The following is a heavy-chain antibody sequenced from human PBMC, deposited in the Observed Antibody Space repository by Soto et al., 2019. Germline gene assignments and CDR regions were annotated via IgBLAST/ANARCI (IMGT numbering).Heavy chain of an antibody. V-gene: IGHV1-2*02. CDR2: INPSSGGT. J-gene: IGHJ6*02. CDR1: GYTFIDYY. D-gene: IGHD3-10*01. Sequence: ASVKVSCKTSGYTFIDYYIHWVRQVPGQGPEWMGWINPSSGGTFYAQKFQGRFTVTRDTSVSTAYMELSRLTSDDTAMYYCAGDRMRGNYGMDVWGQGTTVTVSS. CDR3: AGDRMRGNYGMDV.